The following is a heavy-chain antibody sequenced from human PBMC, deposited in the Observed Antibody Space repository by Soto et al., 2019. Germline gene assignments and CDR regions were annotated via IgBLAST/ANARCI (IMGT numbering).Heavy chain of an antibody. J-gene: IGHJ4*02. D-gene: IGHD5-18*01. CDR3: ARENSVQAWLHHFDH. Sequence: PGGSLRLSCEASGVSCSSFAMNWVRQAPGRGLEWVSYISDDGASIYYADSLKGRFTISRDNAKNSLSLQMNNLRAEDTAVYYCARENSVQAWLHHFDHWGLGTLVTVSS. V-gene: IGHV3-48*03. CDR1: GVSCSSFA. CDR2: ISDDGASI.